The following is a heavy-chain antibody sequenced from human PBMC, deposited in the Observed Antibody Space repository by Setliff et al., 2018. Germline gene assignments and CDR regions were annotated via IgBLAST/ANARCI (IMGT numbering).Heavy chain of an antibody. Sequence: GGSLRLSCTASGFTFSSWGMSWVRQAPGKGLEWVSGINSGSGFLTHYADSVKGRFTISRDNSKNTLYLEMTSLRADDTAIYYCAKAGGWNWPRYYFDYWGQGTLATVSA. J-gene: IGHJ4*02. CDR2: INSGSGFLT. CDR3: AKAGGWNWPRYYFDY. CDR1: GFTFSSWG. V-gene: IGHV3-23*01. D-gene: IGHD1-7*01.